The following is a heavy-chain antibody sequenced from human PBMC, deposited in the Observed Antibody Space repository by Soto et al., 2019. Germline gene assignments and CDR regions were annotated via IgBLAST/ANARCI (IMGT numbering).Heavy chain of an antibody. V-gene: IGHV4-59*01. CDR2: IYYSGST. CDR1: GFSISSYY. Sequence: SETLSLTCTVSGFSISSYYWSWIRQPPGKGLEWIGYIYYSGSTNYNPSLKSRVTISVDTSKNQFSLKLSSVTAADTAVYYCARMTDYDFWSGYNPGGYYYGMDVWGQGTTVTVSS. D-gene: IGHD3-3*01. J-gene: IGHJ6*02. CDR3: ARMTDYDFWSGYNPGGYYYGMDV.